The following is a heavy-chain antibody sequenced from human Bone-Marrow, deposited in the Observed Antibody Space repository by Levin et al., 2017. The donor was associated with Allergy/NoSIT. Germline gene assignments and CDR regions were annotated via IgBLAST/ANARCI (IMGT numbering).Heavy chain of an antibody. CDR1: GGSFSGYY. Sequence: SQTLSLTCTVYGGSFSGYYLNWIRQPPGKGLEWIGEINHSGITNYNPSLSTRVTISQDTSNKQISLRLTSVTAADTAVYYCSRGRSSYYPNDAFDIWGRGTLVTVSS. V-gene: IGHV4-34*01. CDR3: SRGRSSYYPNDAFDI. J-gene: IGHJ3*02. CDR2: INHSGIT. D-gene: IGHD1-26*01.